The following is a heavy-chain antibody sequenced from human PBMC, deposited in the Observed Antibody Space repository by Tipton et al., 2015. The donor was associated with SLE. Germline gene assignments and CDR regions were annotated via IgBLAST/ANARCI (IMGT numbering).Heavy chain of an antibody. CDR2: ITNGGST. Sequence: SLRLSCAASGFIFSSYAMHWVRQAPGKGLEYVSTITNGGSTFYANSVKGRFTISRDNSKNTLFLLMGSLRAEDMAVYYCAKDAFYASGWLDLWGQGTLVTVSS. J-gene: IGHJ5*02. V-gene: IGHV3-64*01. D-gene: IGHD2/OR15-2a*01. CDR3: AKDAFYASGWLDL. CDR1: GFIFSSYA.